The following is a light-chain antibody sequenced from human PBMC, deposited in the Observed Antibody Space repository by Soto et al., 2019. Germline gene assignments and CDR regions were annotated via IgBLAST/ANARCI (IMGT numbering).Light chain of an antibody. CDR2: EVS. CDR1: STDVGAYNS. V-gene: IGLV2-14*01. J-gene: IGLJ1*01. Sequence: QSALTQPASVSGSPGQSITISCTGTSTDVGAYNSVSWYQHHPGKAPKLIFYEVSNRPSGISNRFSASKSGNTASLTISGIQAEDEAAYYCSSFTTTYTLVFGTGTKLTVL. CDR3: SSFTTTYTLV.